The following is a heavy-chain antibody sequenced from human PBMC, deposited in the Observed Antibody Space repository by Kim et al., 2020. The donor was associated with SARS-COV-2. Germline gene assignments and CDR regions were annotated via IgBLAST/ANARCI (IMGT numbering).Heavy chain of an antibody. V-gene: IGHV5-51*01. Sequence: SYSRSFQGQVTISADKSISTAYLQWSSLKASDTAMYYCASWHAVSHFDYWGQGTLVTVSS. J-gene: IGHJ4*02. CDR3: ASWHAVSHFDY.